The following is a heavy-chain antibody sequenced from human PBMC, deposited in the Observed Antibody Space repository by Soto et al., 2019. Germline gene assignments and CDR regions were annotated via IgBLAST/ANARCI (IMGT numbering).Heavy chain of an antibody. V-gene: IGHV3-23*01. CDR2: IRPGGDST. CDR3: TTHEEGAPWAGGFDS. J-gene: IGHJ5*01. CDR1: GFRFGTRA. D-gene: IGHD1-26*01. Sequence: PGGSLRLSCAASGFRFGTRAMSWVRQAPGKGLEWVASIRPGGDSTYYADSVKGRFAVSRDNSNVTLYLQMDSLRVEDTAIYYCTTHEEGAPWAGGFDSWGQGTLVTVSS.